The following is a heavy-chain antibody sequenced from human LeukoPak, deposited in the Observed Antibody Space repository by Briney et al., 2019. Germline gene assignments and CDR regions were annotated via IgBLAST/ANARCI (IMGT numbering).Heavy chain of an antibody. CDR2: FDPEDGET. Sequence: ASVKVSCKVSGYTHTELSMHWVRQAPGKGLEWMGGFDPEDGETIYAQKFQGRVTMTEDTSTDTAYMELSSLRSEDTAVYYCATPGHGSGRYPPPYFDYWGQGTLVTVSS. J-gene: IGHJ4*02. V-gene: IGHV1-24*01. CDR3: ATPGHGSGRYPPPYFDY. D-gene: IGHD3-10*01. CDR1: GYTHTELS.